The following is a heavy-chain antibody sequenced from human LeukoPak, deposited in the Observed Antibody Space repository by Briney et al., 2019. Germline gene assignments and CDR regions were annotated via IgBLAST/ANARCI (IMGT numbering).Heavy chain of an antibody. J-gene: IGHJ5*02. CDR1: GYSFTSYW. V-gene: IGHV5-51*07. Sequence: GEPLKISCKGSGYSFTSYWNGWVHQMPEKRLEWIGIIYPGNSDTRYNPAYQGQITISADKSISTAYLQWSSLKASDTAMYYCARAQWELLRRDWFDPWGQGTLVTVFS. CDR3: ARAQWELLRRDWFDP. CDR2: IYPGNSDT. D-gene: IGHD1-26*01.